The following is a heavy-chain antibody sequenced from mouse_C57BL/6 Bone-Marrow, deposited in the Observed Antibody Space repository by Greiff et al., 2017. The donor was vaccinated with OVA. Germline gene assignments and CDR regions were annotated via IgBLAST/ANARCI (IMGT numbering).Heavy chain of an antibody. D-gene: IGHD2-3*01. CDR3: TRDRIYDGYYWFAS. V-gene: IGHV1-5*01. CDR2: IYPGNSDT. Sequence: VQLQQSGTVLARPGASVKMSCKTSGYTFTSYWMHWVKQRPGQGLEWIGAIYPGNSDTSYNQKFKGKAKLTAVTSASTAYMELSSLTNVDSALYYCTRDRIYDGYYWFASWGQGTLVTVSA. CDR1: GYTFTSYW. J-gene: IGHJ3*01.